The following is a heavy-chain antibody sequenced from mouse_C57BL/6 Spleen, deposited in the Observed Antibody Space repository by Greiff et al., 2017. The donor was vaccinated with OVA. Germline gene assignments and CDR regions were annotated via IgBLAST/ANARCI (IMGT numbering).Heavy chain of an antibody. D-gene: IGHD1-1*01. CDR1: GFTFSDYY. Sequence: EVKLMESEGGLVQPGSSMKLSCTASGFTFSDYYMAWVRQVPEKGLEWVANINYDGSSTYYLDSLKSRFIISRDNAKNILYLQMSSLKSEDTATYYCARDGSTVVAPYAMDYWGQGTSVTVSS. V-gene: IGHV5-16*01. CDR3: ARDGSTVVAPYAMDY. J-gene: IGHJ4*01. CDR2: INYDGSST.